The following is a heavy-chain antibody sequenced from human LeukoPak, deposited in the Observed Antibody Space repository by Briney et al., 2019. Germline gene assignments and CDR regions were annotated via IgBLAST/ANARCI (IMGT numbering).Heavy chain of an antibody. CDR3: ASGFLDGFWSGHF. J-gene: IGHJ4*02. V-gene: IGHV3-7*01. D-gene: IGHD3-3*01. CDR1: GFTSYTYW. Sequence: QPGGSLRLSCAASGFTSYTYWMSWVRQAPGKGLEWVANIKQDGSEKYYVDSVKGRFTISRDNAKKSLYLQMNSLRAEDTAVYYCASGFLDGFWSGHFWGQGTLVTVSS. CDR2: IKQDGSEK.